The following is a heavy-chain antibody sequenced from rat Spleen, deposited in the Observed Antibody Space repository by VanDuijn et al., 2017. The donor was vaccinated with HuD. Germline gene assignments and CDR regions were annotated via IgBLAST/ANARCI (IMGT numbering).Heavy chain of an antibody. Sequence: EVQLVESGGGLVQPGRSMKLSCAASGFTFSDYGMTWIRQAPGKGLEWVASITNTGGRNYYPDSVKGRFNISRDNAKSTLYLQMNSLRSEETATYYCARGWEGVMDAWGQGASVTVSS. CDR1: GFTFSDYG. CDR2: ITNTGGRN. V-gene: IGHV5-31*01. D-gene: IGHD1-11*01. J-gene: IGHJ4*01. CDR3: ARGWEGVMDA.